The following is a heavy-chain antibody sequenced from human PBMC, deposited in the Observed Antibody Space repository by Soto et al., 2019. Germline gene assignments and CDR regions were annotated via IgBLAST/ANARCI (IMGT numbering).Heavy chain of an antibody. CDR3: ARAYYSSSSTHYYYYGMDV. CDR1: GYTFTSYD. D-gene: IGHD6-13*01. CDR2: MNPNSGNT. V-gene: IGHV1-8*01. Sequence: GASVKVSCKASGYTFTSYDINWVRQATGQGLEWMGWMNPNSGNTGYAQKFQGRVTMTRNTSISTAYMELSSLRSEDTAVYYCARAYYSSSSTHYYYYGMDVCGQAPTVTVYS. J-gene: IGHJ6*02.